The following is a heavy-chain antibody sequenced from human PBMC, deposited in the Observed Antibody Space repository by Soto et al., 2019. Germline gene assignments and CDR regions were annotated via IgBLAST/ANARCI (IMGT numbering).Heavy chain of an antibody. V-gene: IGHV3-30*18. D-gene: IGHD3-22*01. CDR1: GFTFSSYD. J-gene: IGHJ4*02. CDR2: VSYDGSNK. CDR3: AKDTYYYDSSGYSTYDH. Sequence: QVQLVESGGGVVQPGRSLRLSCAASGFTFSSYDVHWVRQAPGKGLEWVASVSYDGSNKHYADSVKGRFTISRDNSRNTLDLQMNSLRAEDTAVHYCAKDTYYYDSSGYSTYDHWGQLTHVTVSS.